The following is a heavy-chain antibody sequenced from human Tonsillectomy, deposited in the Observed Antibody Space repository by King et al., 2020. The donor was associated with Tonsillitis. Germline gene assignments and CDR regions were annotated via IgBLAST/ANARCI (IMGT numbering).Heavy chain of an antibody. Sequence: CKASGGTFSRYAISWVRQAPGQGLEWMGGSIPIFCTAHYAKKFQGRVTITADESTSTVYMELSSLRSDDTAVYYCARDRGPMGFDPWGQGNLVTVSS. CDR3: ARDRGPMGFDP. V-gene: IGHV1-69*01. J-gene: IGHJ5*02. D-gene: IGHD3-10*01. CDR2: SIPIFCTA. CDR1: GGTFSRYA.